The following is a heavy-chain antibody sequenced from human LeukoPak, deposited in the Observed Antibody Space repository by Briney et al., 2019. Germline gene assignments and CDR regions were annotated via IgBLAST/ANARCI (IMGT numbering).Heavy chain of an antibody. Sequence: PGGSLRLSCAASGFTFSRYSMNWVRQAPGKGLEWVSSISSGSSFMYYADSVKGRFTISRDNAKNSLYLQMNSLRAKDTALYYCARSSSSWSEYDAFDIWGQGTMVTVSS. D-gene: IGHD6-13*01. CDR1: GFTFSRYS. V-gene: IGHV3-21*01. CDR3: ARSSSSWSEYDAFDI. CDR2: ISSGSSFM. J-gene: IGHJ3*02.